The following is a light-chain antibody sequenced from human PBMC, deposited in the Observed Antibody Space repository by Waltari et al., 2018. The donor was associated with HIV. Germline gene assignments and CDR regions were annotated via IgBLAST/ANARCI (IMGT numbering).Light chain of an antibody. Sequence: QSALTQPASVSGSPGQSITISCTGASSDVGSYDLVSWYQQHPGKAPKLMIFEVSRRPSGVSNRFSGSKSGNTASLTISGLQAEDEGDFYCCSYAGTGTFRWVFGGGTKLSVL. J-gene: IGLJ3*02. V-gene: IGLV2-23*02. CDR2: EVS. CDR3: CSYAGTGTFRWV. CDR1: SSDVGSYDL.